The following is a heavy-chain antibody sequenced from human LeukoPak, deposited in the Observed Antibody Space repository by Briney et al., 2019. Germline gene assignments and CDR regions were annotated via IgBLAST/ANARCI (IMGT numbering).Heavy chain of an antibody. CDR3: AREIVVVTASIYYYYYYGMDV. CDR1: GFTFSDHY. CDR2: TRNKANSYTT. V-gene: IGHV3-72*01. J-gene: IGHJ6*02. D-gene: IGHD2-21*02. Sequence: GGSLRLSCAASGFTFSDHYMDWVRQAPGKGLEWVGRTRNKANSYTTEYAASVKGRFTISRDDSKNSLYLQMNSLKTEDTAVYYCAREIVVVTASIYYYYYYGMDVWGQGTTVTVSS.